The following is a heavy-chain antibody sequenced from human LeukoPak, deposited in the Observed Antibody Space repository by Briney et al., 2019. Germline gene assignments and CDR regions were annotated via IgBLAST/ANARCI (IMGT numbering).Heavy chain of an antibody. CDR3: ARVLWQQLVSLD. CDR1: GYTFTSYA. Sequence: ASVKVSCKASGYTFTSYAMHWVRQAPGQRLEWMGWINAGNGNTKYSQKFQGRVTITGDTSASTAYMELSSLRSEDTAVYYCARVLWQQLVSLDWGQGTLVTVSS. D-gene: IGHD6-13*01. J-gene: IGHJ4*02. CDR2: INAGNGNT. V-gene: IGHV1-3*01.